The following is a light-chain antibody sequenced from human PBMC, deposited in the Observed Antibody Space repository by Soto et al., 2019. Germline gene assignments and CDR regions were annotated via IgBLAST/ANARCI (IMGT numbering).Light chain of an antibody. CDR1: SGDVGGYDY. V-gene: IGLV2-8*01. Sequence: SVVTQPPSASGTPGQSVTLSCTGTSGDVGGYDYVSWYQQHPGKAPKLMIYEVTKRPLGVPDRFSGSKSGNTASLTVSGLQAEDEADYYCSSYTSISTRVFGTGTKVTVL. CDR2: EVT. CDR3: SSYTSISTRV. J-gene: IGLJ1*01.